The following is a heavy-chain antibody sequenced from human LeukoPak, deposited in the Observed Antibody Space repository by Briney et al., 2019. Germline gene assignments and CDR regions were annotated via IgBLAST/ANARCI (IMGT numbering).Heavy chain of an antibody. CDR3: VKERGPFDGFDI. J-gene: IGHJ3*02. V-gene: IGHV3-33*06. Sequence: HPGGSLRLSCAASGFTFSNYGMHWVRQAPGKGLEWEAVIWSDGNNRYYADSVKGRFIFSRDNSKNTLSLQMNSLRAEDTAVYYCVKERGPFDGFDIWGQGTMVTVFS. CDR2: IWSDGNNR. CDR1: GFTFSNYG.